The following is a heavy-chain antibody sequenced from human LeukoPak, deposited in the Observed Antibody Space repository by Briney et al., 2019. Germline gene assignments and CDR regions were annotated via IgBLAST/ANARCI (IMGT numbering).Heavy chain of an antibody. CDR2: IIPIFGTA. CDR1: GGTFSSYA. D-gene: IGHD3-3*01. V-gene: IGHV1-69*13. J-gene: IGHJ4*02. CDR3: ARERDYDFWSGYSPFDY. Sequence: ASVKVSCKASGGTFSSYAISWVRQAPGQGLEWMGGIIPIFGTANYAQKFQGRVTITADESTSTAYMELSSLRSEDTAVYYCARERDYDFWSGYSPFDYWGQGTLVTVSS.